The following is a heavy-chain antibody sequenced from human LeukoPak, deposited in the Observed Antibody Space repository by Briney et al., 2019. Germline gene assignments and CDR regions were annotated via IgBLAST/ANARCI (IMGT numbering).Heavy chain of an antibody. V-gene: IGHV1-24*01. J-gene: IGHJ1*01. CDR2: FDPEDGET. Sequence: GASVKVSFKVSGYTLTELSMHWVRQAPGKGLEWMGGFDPEDGETIYAQKFQGRVTMTEDTSTDTAYTELSSLRSEDTAVYYCATDPGIVGASKPFYFQHWGQGTLVTVPS. D-gene: IGHD1-26*01. CDR1: GYTLTELS. CDR3: ATDPGIVGASKPFYFQH.